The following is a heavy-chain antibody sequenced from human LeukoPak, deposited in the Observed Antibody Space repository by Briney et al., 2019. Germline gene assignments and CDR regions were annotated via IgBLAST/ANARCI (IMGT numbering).Heavy chain of an antibody. CDR1: GGTFSGYY. J-gene: IGHJ6*03. V-gene: IGHV1-2*02. CDR2: INPNSGGT. CDR3: ARGLTGYGSGAGYYYYMDV. D-gene: IGHD3-10*01. Sequence: ASVKVSCKASGGTFSGYYMHWVRQAPGQGLEWMGWINPNSGGTNYAQKFQGRVTMTRDTSISTAYMELSRLRSDDTAVYYCARGLTGYGSGAGYYYYMDVWGKGTTVTISS.